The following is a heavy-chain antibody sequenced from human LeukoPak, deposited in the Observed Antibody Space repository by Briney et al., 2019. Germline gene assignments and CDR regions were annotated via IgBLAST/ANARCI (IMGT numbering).Heavy chain of an antibody. V-gene: IGHV3-7*01. Sequence: GGSLRLSCAASGLTLISYWMSWVRQAPGKGLEWVANIKQDGSEKYYVDSVKGRFTISRDNAKNSLYLQMNSLRAEDTAVYYCARDNYGFDYWGQGTLVTVSS. D-gene: IGHD3-16*01. CDR1: GLTLISYW. CDR3: ARDNYGFDY. CDR2: IKQDGSEK. J-gene: IGHJ4*02.